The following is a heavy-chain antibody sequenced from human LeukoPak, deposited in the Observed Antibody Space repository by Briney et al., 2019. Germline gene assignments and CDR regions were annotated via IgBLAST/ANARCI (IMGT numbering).Heavy chain of an antibody. CDR3: ARGERNGLDY. CDR2: INNSGST. Sequence: PSETLSLTCTVSGGSISRYYWSWIRQPPGKGLEWIGYINNSGSTNSNPSLKSRVTISVDTSKNQVYLKLSSVTAAETALYYCARGERNGLDYWGQGTVVSVS. J-gene: IGHJ4*02. D-gene: IGHD2-8*01. CDR1: GGSISRYY. V-gene: IGHV4-59*01.